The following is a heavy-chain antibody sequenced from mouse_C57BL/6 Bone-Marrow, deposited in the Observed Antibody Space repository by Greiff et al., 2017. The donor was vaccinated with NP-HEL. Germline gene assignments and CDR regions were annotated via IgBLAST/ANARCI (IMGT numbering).Heavy chain of an antibody. CDR1: GYTFTSYW. V-gene: IGHV1-64*01. J-gene: IGHJ2*01. CDR2: IHPNSGST. D-gene: IGHD1-1*01. Sequence: QVQLQQPGAELVKPGASVKLSCKASGYTFTSYWMHWVKQRPGQGLEWIGMIHPNSGSTNYNEKFKSKATLTVDKSSSTAYMQLSSLTSEDSAVYYCARCYYGSYFDYWGQGTTLTVSS. CDR3: ARCYYGSYFDY.